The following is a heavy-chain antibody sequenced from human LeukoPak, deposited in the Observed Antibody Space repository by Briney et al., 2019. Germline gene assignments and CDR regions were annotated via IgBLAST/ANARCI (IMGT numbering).Heavy chain of an antibody. D-gene: IGHD6-6*01. V-gene: IGHV3-7*01. J-gene: IGHJ4*02. CDR1: GFTFSTYW. Sequence: GGCLRLSCAASGFTFSTYWMSWVRQAPGKGLEWVANIKQDGSEKYYVDSVKGRFTISRDNAKNSLYLQMSSLRADDTAVYYCARDLPTGSDYFDYWGQGTLVTVSS. CDR2: IKQDGSEK. CDR3: ARDLPTGSDYFDY.